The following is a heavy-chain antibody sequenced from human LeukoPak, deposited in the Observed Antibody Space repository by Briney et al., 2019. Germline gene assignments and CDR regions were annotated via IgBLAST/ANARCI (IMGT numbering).Heavy chain of an antibody. V-gene: IGHV4-31*03. CDR2: IYYSGST. J-gene: IGHJ4*02. CDR1: GGSISSGGYY. CDR3: ARAHPTGITMIVVPFDY. D-gene: IGHD3-22*01. Sequence: SETLSLTCTVSGGSISSGGYYWSWIRQHPGKGLEWIGYIYYSGSTYYNPSLKSRVTISVDTSKNQFSLKLSSVTAADTAVYYCARAHPTGITMIVVPFDYWGQGTLVTVSS.